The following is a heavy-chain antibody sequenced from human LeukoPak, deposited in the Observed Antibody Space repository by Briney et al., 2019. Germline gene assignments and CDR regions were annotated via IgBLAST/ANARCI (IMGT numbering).Heavy chain of an antibody. J-gene: IGHJ6*02. CDR1: GGTFSIYA. Sequence: SVKVSCKASGGTFSIYAISWVRQAPGQGLEWMGGIIPIFGTANYAQKFQGRVTITADESTSTAYMELSSLRSEDTAVYYCARARIVVVTAIPGYYYYGMDVWGQGTTVTVSS. D-gene: IGHD2-21*02. CDR3: ARARIVVVTAIPGYYYYGMDV. V-gene: IGHV1-69*01. CDR2: IIPIFGTA.